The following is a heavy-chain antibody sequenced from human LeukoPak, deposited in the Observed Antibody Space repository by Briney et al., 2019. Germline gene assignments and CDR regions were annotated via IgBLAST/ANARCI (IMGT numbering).Heavy chain of an antibody. Sequence: ASVKVSCKASGYTFTGYYMHWVRQAPGQGREWMGWINPISGGTNSAQKFQGRVTMTSDTSISTAYMELNRLRSDDTDVYYCARPPGRDGYNRYDYWGQGTLVTVSS. J-gene: IGHJ4*02. CDR2: INPISGGT. CDR3: ARPPGRDGYNRYDY. V-gene: IGHV1-2*02. CDR1: GYTFTGYY. D-gene: IGHD5-24*01.